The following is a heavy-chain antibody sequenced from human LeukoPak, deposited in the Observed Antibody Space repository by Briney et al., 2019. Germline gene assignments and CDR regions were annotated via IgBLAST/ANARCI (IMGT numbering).Heavy chain of an antibody. CDR3: ARTPHLIAALDN. CDR1: GFTFSSYS. CDR2: ISSSSSYI. D-gene: IGHD6-25*01. V-gene: IGHV3-21*01. Sequence: GGSLRLSCAASGFTFSSYSMNWVRQAPGKGLEWVSSISSSSSYIYYADSVKGRFTISRDNAKNSLYLQMNSLRAEDTAVYYCARTPHLIAALDNWGQGTLVTVSS. J-gene: IGHJ4*02.